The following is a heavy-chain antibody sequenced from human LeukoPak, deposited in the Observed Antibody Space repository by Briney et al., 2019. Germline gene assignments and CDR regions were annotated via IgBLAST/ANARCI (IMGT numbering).Heavy chain of an antibody. J-gene: IGHJ5*02. Sequence: SETLSLTCAVYGGSFSGYYWSWIRQPPGKGLEWIGEINHSGSTNYNPSLKSRVTISVDTSQNQFSLKLSSVTAADTPVYYCARGLPFWSGYGNWFDPWGHGTLVTVSS. CDR1: GGSFSGYY. D-gene: IGHD3-3*01. V-gene: IGHV4-34*01. CDR3: ARGLPFWSGYGNWFDP. CDR2: INHSGST.